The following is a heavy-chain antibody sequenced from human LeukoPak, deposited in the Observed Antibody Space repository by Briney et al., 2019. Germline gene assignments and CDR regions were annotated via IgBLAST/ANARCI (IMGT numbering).Heavy chain of an antibody. CDR2: IKSKTDGGTT. D-gene: IGHD1-1*01. Sequence: PGGSLRLSCTASGFTFSNYATGWVRQAPGKGLEWVGRIKSKTDGGTTDYAAPVKGRFTISRDDSKNTLYLQMNSLKTEDTAVYYCTTARYNWNDVGYFDYWGQGTLVTVSS. J-gene: IGHJ4*02. V-gene: IGHV3-15*01. CDR1: GFTFSNYA. CDR3: TTARYNWNDVGYFDY.